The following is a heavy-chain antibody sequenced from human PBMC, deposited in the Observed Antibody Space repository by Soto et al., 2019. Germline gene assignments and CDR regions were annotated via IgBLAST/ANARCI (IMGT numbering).Heavy chain of an antibody. CDR3: ARDPSGYYGMDV. CDR1: GYTFTSYA. CDR2: INAGNGNR. V-gene: IGHV1-3*01. J-gene: IGHJ6*02. D-gene: IGHD3-10*01. Sequence: QVQLVQSGAEVKKPGASVKVSCKASGYTFTSYAMHWVRQAPGQRLEWMGWINAGNGNRKYSQKVQGRVTITRDTSASTAYMELSSLRSEDTAVYYCARDPSGYYGMDVWGQGTTVTVSS.